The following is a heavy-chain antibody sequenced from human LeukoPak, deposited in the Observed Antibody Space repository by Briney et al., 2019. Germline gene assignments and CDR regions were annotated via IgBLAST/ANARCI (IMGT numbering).Heavy chain of an antibody. CDR1: GGSFSGYY. Sequence: SETLSLTCAVSGGSFSGYYWNWIRQPPGKGLEWIGEIDHSGSTNYNPSLKSRVTILVDTSKNQFSLKLSSVTAADTAVYYCARANYYDTSGYSRGAFDIWGQGTMVTVSS. V-gene: IGHV4-34*01. J-gene: IGHJ3*02. CDR2: IDHSGST. D-gene: IGHD3-22*01. CDR3: ARANYYDTSGYSRGAFDI.